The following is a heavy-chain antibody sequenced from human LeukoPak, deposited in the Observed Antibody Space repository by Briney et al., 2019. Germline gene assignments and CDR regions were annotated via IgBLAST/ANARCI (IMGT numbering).Heavy chain of an antibody. CDR3: ARDLSTAVAAQGRGDY. CDR1: GYTFTSYY. Sequence: ASVKVSCKASGYTFTSYYMHWVRQAPGQGLERMGIINPSGGSTSYAQKFQGRVTMTRDTSTSTVYMELSSLRSEDTAVYYCARDLSTAVAAQGRGDYWGQGTLVTVSS. J-gene: IGHJ4*02. CDR2: INPSGGST. V-gene: IGHV1-46*01. D-gene: IGHD6-19*01.